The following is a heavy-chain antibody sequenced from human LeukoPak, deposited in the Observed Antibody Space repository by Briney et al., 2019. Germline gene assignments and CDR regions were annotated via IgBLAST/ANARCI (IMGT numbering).Heavy chain of an antibody. CDR2: MNPNSGNT. D-gene: IGHD5-18*01. V-gene: IGHV1-8*01. Sequence: ASVKVSCKASGYTFTSYDINWVRQATGQGLEWMGWMNPNSGNTGYAQKFQGRVTMTRNTSMSTAYMELSSLRSEDTAVYYCARRLDSYGYGFYFDYWGQGTLVTVSS. J-gene: IGHJ4*02. CDR3: ARRLDSYGYGFYFDY. CDR1: GYTFTSYD.